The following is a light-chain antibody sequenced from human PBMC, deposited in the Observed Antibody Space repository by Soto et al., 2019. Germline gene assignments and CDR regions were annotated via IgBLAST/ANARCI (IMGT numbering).Light chain of an antibody. CDR3: EQTYNTPRIT. J-gene: IGKJ5*01. CDR2: STS. CDR1: QSISSH. V-gene: IGKV1-39*01. Sequence: DIQMTQSPSSLSASVGDRVTITCRASQSISSHLNWYQQKTGKAPKLLIYSTSSLQSGVPSRFSGSGSGTDFTLTISSLQAEDFATYYCEQTYNTPRITFGQGTRLEIK.